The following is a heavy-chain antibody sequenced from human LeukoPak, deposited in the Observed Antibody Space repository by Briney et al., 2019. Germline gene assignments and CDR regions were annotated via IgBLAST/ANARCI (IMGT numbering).Heavy chain of an antibody. CDR1: GYSFNSYW. Sequence: RGESLKISFKGSGYSFNSYWIGWVRQMPGKGLEWMGTIYPGDSETRYSPSFQGQVTMSADKSISTAYLQWSSLKASATAMYYCAGGTARFDYWGQGTLVSVSS. J-gene: IGHJ4*02. CDR2: IYPGDSET. D-gene: IGHD1-1*01. V-gene: IGHV5-51*01. CDR3: AGGTARFDY.